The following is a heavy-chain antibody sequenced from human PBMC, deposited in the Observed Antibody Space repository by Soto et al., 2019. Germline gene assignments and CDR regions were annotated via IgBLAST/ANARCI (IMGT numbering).Heavy chain of an antibody. D-gene: IGHD5-12*01. CDR2: INPSGGST. CDR3: AGAGGIVATYYYYYGMDV. Sequence: ASVKVSCKASGYTFTSYYMHWVRQAPGQGLEWMGIINPSGGSTSYAQKFQSRVTMTRDTSTSTVYMELSSLRSEDTAVYYCAGAGGIVATYYYYYGMDVWGQGTTVTVSS. J-gene: IGHJ6*02. V-gene: IGHV1-46*01. CDR1: GYTFTSYY.